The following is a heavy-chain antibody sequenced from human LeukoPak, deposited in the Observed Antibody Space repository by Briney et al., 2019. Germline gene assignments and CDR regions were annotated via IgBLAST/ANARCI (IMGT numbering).Heavy chain of an antibody. D-gene: IGHD6-6*01. V-gene: IGHV3-21*01. CDR1: GFTFSSYS. Sequence: GGSLRLSCAASGFTFSSYSMNWVRQAPGKGLEWVSSISNSRSDIYYADPVKGRFTISRDNAKNSLYLQMNSLRAEDKAVYCCARDSAARPPFDPWGQGTLVTVSS. J-gene: IGHJ5*02. CDR2: ISNSRSDI. CDR3: ARDSAARPPFDP.